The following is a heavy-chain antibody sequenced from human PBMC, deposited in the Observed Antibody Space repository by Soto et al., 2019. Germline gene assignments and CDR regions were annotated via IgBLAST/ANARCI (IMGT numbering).Heavy chain of an antibody. CDR2: INHSGST. D-gene: IGHD2-15*01. V-gene: IGHV4-34*01. CDR1: GGSFSGYY. CDR3: AGVYCGGGSCYNWFDP. J-gene: IGHJ5*02. Sequence: SETLSLTCAVYGGSFSGYYWSWIRQPPGKGLEWIGEINHSGSTNYNPSLKSRVTISVDTSKNQFSLKLSSVTAADTAVYYCAGVYCGGGSCYNWFDPWGQGTLVT.